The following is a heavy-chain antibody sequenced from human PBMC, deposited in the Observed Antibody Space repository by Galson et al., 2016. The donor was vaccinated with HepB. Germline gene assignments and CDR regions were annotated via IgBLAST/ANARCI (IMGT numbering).Heavy chain of an antibody. CDR1: GGSISSGNHH. Sequence: SETLSLTCTVSGGSISSGNHHWGWIRQPPGKGLQRIGYMYYSGSTKYNPSLKSRVTISIDTSKNQFSLKLTSVTAADTAVYYCARGPTATTDYWGQGTLVTVSS. CDR3: ARGPTATTDY. CDR2: MYYSGST. J-gene: IGHJ4*02. V-gene: IGHV4-61*05. D-gene: IGHD1-14*01.